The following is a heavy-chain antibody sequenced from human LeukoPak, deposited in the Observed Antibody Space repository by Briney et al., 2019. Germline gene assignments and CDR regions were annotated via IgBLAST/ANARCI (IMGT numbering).Heavy chain of an antibody. Sequence: ASVTVSCKASGYTFTGYYMHWVRQAPGQGLEWMGWINPNSGDTNYAQKFQGRVTMTRDTSVSTAYMELRSLRSDDTAAYYCARRGSSVKYYGMDVWGQGTTVTVSS. CDR2: INPNSGDT. CDR1: GYTFTGYY. CDR3: ARRGSSVKYYGMDV. J-gene: IGHJ6*02. V-gene: IGHV1-2*02. D-gene: IGHD2-2*01.